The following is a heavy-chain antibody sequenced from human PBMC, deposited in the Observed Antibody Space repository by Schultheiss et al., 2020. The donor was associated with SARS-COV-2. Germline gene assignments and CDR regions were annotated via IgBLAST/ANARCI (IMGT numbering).Heavy chain of an antibody. Sequence: ASVKVSCKASGYTFINYGISWVRQAPGQGLEWMGWMNPNSGGTNYAQKLQGRVTMTRDTSTSTVYMELSSLRSEDTAVYYCARHRDSSGWDYWGQGTLVTVSS. CDR2: MNPNSGGT. CDR1: GYTFINYG. J-gene: IGHJ4*02. CDR3: ARHRDSSGWDY. V-gene: IGHV1-18*01. D-gene: IGHD6-19*01.